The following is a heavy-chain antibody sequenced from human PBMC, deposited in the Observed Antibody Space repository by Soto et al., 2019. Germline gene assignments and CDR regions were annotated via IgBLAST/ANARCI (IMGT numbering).Heavy chain of an antibody. Sequence: WGSLRLSCAASGFTFSSYSMNWFRQAPGKGLEWVSSISSSSSYIYYADSVKGRFTISRDNAKNSLYLQMNSLRAEDTAVYYFARTPTNSGSYLGYLDYWGQGTLVTDSS. CDR1: GFTFSSYS. V-gene: IGHV3-21*01. J-gene: IGHJ4*02. CDR3: ARTPTNSGSYLGYLDY. D-gene: IGHD1-26*01. CDR2: ISSSSSYI.